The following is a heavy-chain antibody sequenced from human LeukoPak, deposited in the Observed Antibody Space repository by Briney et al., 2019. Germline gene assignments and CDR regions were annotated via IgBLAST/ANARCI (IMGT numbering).Heavy chain of an antibody. CDR2: IKQDGSEK. CDR3: ARALTTVLTGYFDN. Sequence: GGSLRLSCAASGFTFSSYWMSWVRQAPGKGLEWVANIKQDGSEKYYVDSVKGRFTISRDNAKNSLYLQMNSLRAEDTAVYYCARALTTVLTGYFDNWGQRTLVTVSS. V-gene: IGHV3-7*01. J-gene: IGHJ4*02. CDR1: GFTFSSYW. D-gene: IGHD4/OR15-4a*01.